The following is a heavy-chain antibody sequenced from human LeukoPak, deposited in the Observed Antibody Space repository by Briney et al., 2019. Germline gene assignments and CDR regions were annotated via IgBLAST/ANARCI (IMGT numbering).Heavy chain of an antibody. J-gene: IGHJ4*02. Sequence: GASVKVSCKASGGTFSRHTISWVRQSPGRGLEWMGGITPMFGTANYAQKFQGRVAITADESTSTAYMELSSLRSEDTAVYYCARGGGSAGNRAYYFDYWGQGTLVTVSS. CDR2: ITPMFGTA. CDR1: GGTFSRHT. V-gene: IGHV1-69*13. CDR3: ARGGGSAGNRAYYFDY. D-gene: IGHD1-14*01.